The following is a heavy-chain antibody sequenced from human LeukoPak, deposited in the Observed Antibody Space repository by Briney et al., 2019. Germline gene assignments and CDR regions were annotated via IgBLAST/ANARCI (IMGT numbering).Heavy chain of an antibody. CDR2: IYYSGST. J-gene: IGHJ4*02. CDR3: ASGTAVATFDC. Sequence: SQTLSLTCTVSGGSISSGGYYWSWIRQRPGKGLEWIGYIYYSGSTYYNPSLKSRVTISVDTSKNQFSLKLSSVTAADTAVYFCASGTAVATFDCWGQGTLVTVSS. V-gene: IGHV4-31*03. D-gene: IGHD4-17*01. CDR1: GGSISSGGYY.